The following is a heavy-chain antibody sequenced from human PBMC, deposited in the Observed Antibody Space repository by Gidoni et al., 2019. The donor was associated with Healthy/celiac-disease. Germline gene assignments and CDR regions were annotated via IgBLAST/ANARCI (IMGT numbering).Heavy chain of an antibody. V-gene: IGHV4-34*01. D-gene: IGHD3-10*01. Sequence: QVQLQQWGAGLLKPSETLSLTCAVYGGSFSGYYWSWIRQPPGKGLEWIGEINHSGSTNYNPSLKSRVTISVDTSKNQFSLKLSSVTAADTAVYYCARGITMVRGVNKYFDYWGQGTLVTVSS. CDR1: GGSFSGYY. J-gene: IGHJ4*02. CDR2: INHSGST. CDR3: ARGITMVRGVNKYFDY.